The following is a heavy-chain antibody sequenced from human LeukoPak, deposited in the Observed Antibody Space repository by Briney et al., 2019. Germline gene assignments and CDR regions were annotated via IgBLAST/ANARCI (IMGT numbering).Heavy chain of an antibody. CDR1: GFAFSSYD. CDR2: ISYDGSDK. D-gene: IGHD5-24*01. V-gene: IGHV3-30*18. CDR3: AKDSMATLNPPLDY. Sequence: PGGSLRLSCAASGFAFSSYDMHWVRQAPGKGLEWVSVISYDGSDKYYVDSVKGRFTISRDNSKNTLYLQMNSLRAEDTAVYYCAKDSMATLNPPLDYWGQGTLVTVSS. J-gene: IGHJ4*02.